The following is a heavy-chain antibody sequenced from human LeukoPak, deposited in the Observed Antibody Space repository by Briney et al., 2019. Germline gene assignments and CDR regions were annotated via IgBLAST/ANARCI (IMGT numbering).Heavy chain of an antibody. CDR3: AIPYSSSLPFDY. D-gene: IGHD6-6*01. J-gene: IGHJ4*02. CDR2: VIPIVGTV. V-gene: IGHV1-69*13. Sequence: SVRVSCKASGGTFSSYTISWVRQAPRQGLEWMGGVIPIVGTVNHEQKFQVSVTITADESTSTAYMESSSVRYEDMAVYASAIPYSSSLPFDYWGQGTLVTVSS. CDR1: GGTFSSYT.